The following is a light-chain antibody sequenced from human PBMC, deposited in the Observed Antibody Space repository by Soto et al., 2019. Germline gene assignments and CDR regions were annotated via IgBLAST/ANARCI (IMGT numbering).Light chain of an antibody. V-gene: IGLV7-46*01. Sequence: QAVVTQEASLTVSPGGTVTLTCGSSTGDVTSDHYPYWIQQKPGQVPRTLIYDTTNKHSWTPGRFSGSLLGGKAVLILSGAQPEDEADYYCFLSYGGALTFLFGGGTKVTVL. CDR1: TGDVTSDHY. CDR2: DTT. J-gene: IGLJ3*02. CDR3: FLSYGGALTFL.